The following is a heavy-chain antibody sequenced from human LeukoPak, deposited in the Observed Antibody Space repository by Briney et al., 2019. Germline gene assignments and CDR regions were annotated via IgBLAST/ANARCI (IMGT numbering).Heavy chain of an antibody. D-gene: IGHD3-3*01. V-gene: IGHV4-30-2*01. CDR2: IYHSGST. CDR1: GGSISSGGYS. J-gene: IGHJ6*03. CDR3: ARNYDFWSGNSRDYYYMDV. Sequence: SQTLSLTCAVSGGSISSGGYSWSWIRQPPGKGLEWIGYIYHSGSTYYNPSLKSRVTISVDRSKNQFSLKLSSVTAADTAVYYCARNYDFWSGNSRDYYYMDVWGKGTTVTVSS.